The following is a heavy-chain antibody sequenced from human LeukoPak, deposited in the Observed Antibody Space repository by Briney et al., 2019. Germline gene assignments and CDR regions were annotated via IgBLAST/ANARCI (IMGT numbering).Heavy chain of an antibody. CDR2: ISSNGGST. CDR3: VREIAAEFDY. D-gene: IGHD6-13*01. V-gene: IGHV3-64D*06. J-gene: IGHJ4*02. CDR1: GFTFSSYA. Sequence: GGSLRLSCSASGFTFSSYAMHWVRQAPGKGLEYVSAISSNGGSTYYADSVKGRFTISRDNSKNTLYLQMSSLRADDTAVYYCVREIAAEFDYWGQGTLVTVSS.